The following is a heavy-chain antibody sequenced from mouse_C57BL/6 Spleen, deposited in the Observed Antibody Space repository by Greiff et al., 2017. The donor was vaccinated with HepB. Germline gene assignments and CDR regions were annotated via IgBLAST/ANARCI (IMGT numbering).Heavy chain of an antibody. CDR1: GYAFTNYL. V-gene: IGHV1-54*01. J-gene: IGHJ4*01. CDR2: INPGSGGT. Sequence: VQLQQSGAELVRPGTSVKVSCKASGYAFTNYLIEWVKQRPGQGLEWIGVINPGSGGTNYNEKFKGKATLTADKSSSTAYMQLSSLTSEDSAVYFWSRTTQRSYAMDYWGQGTSVTVSS. CDR3: SRTTQRSYAMDY.